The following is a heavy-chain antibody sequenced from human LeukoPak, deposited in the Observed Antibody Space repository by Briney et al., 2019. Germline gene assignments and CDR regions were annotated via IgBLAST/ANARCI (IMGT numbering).Heavy chain of an antibody. Sequence: IKQDGSETHYVDSMKGRLSISRDNAKHSLYLQINSLRAEDTAVYYCARGGGWDQLLCHYWGQGTLVTVSS. D-gene: IGHD2-2*01. CDR3: ARGGGWDQLLCHY. CDR2: IKQDGSET. J-gene: IGHJ4*02. V-gene: IGHV3-7*01.